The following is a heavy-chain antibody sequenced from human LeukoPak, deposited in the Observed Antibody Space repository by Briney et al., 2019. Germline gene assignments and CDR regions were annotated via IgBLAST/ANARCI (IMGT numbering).Heavy chain of an antibody. V-gene: IGHV3-21*01. D-gene: IGHD1-26*01. Sequence: GGSLRLSCAASGFSFAKYNMNWVRQAPGKGLEWVSSIGTSSRYTYYEDSLQGRFTISRDDATSSLHLQMDSLRAEDTAVYYCVRDRSYSGGPPGVVYLDYWGQGIMVAVSS. CDR2: IGTSSRYT. CDR3: VRDRSYSGGPPGVVYLDY. CDR1: GFSFAKYN. J-gene: IGHJ4*02.